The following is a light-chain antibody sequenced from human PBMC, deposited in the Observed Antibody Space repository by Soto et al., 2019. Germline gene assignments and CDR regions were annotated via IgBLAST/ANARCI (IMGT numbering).Light chain of an antibody. V-gene: IGKV3-15*01. CDR1: QRISSN. CDR3: QQYNNWPIT. Sequence: EIVMTQSPATLSVSPGERATLSCRASQRISSNLAWYQQRRGQAPRLLIYGASTRATGIPARFSGSGSGTEFTLTISSLQSEDFEVYYCQQYNNWPITFGQGTRLEIK. CDR2: GAS. J-gene: IGKJ5*01.